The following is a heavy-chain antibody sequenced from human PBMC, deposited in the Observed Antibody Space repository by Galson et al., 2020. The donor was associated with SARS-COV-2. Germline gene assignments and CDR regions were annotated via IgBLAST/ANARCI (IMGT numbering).Heavy chain of an antibody. CDR1: GFTVSSNY. Sequence: GESLKISCAASGFTVSSNYMSWVRQAPGKGLEWVSVIYSGGSTYYADSVKGRFTISRDNSKNTLYLQMNSLRAEDTAVYYCASTLRGYYYSMDVWGQGTTVTVSS. CDR3: ASTLRGYYYSMDV. CDR2: IYSGGST. V-gene: IGHV3-66*01. D-gene: IGHD5-12*01. J-gene: IGHJ6*02.